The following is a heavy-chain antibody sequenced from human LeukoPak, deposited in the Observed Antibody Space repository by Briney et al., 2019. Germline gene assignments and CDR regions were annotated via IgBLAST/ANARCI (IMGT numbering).Heavy chain of an antibody. CDR3: ARVTRYCSSTSCYGSGYFDY. Sequence: GASVKVSCKASGYTFTSYGISWVRQAPGQGLEWMGWISAYNCNTNYAQKLQGRVTMTTDTSTSTAYMELRSLRSDDTAVYYCARVTRYCSSTSCYGSGYFDYWGQGTLVTVSS. CDR2: ISAYNCNT. J-gene: IGHJ4*02. CDR1: GYTFTSYG. D-gene: IGHD2-2*01. V-gene: IGHV1-18*01.